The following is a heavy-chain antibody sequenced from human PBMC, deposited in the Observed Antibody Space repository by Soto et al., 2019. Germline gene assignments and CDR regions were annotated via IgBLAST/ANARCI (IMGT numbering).Heavy chain of an antibody. CDR1: GFTFSDHY. V-gene: IGHV3-11*01. D-gene: IGHD2-2*01. CDR3: ARVKECSSSSCYARDAFDI. Sequence: QVQLVESGGGLVKPGGSLRLSCAASGFTFSDHYMSWTRQAPRKGLEWVSYISSGASAIYYADSVKGRFTISRDNAKNSLYLQMNSLRAEDTAVYYCARVKECSSSSCYARDAFDIWGQGTMVTVSS. J-gene: IGHJ3*02. CDR2: ISSGASAI.